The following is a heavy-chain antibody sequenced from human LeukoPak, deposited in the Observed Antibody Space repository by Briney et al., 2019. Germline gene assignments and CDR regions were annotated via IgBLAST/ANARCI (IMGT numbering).Heavy chain of an antibody. V-gene: IGHV1-69*01. CDR3: ARGWFVGVPVRDHPVLYYYYGMDV. J-gene: IGHJ6*04. CDR1: GGTFSSYA. Sequence: ASVKVSCKASGGTFSSYAISWVRQAPGQGLEWMGGIIPVFGTAKYAQKFQGRVTITADESTSTAYMELSSLRSEDTAMYYCARGWFVGVPVRDHPVLYYYYGMDVWGKGTTVTVSS. D-gene: IGHD3-10*01. CDR2: IIPVFGTA.